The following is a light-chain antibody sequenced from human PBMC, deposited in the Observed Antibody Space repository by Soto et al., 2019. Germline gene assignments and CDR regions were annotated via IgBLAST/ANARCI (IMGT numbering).Light chain of an antibody. CDR1: QSVSSN. J-gene: IGKJ1*01. CDR3: QHYNNWPPWT. Sequence: IVMTQSPVTLSVSPGERATLSCRASQSVSSNLAWYQQKPGQAPRLLIYGASTRATGIPARFSGSGSGTEFTLTISSRQSEDFAVYYCQHYNNWPPWTFGQGTKVEIK. V-gene: IGKV3-15*01. CDR2: GAS.